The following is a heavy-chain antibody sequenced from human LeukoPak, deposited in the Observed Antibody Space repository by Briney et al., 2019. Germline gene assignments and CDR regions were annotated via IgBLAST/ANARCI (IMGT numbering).Heavy chain of an antibody. CDR3: AKEGYYDSSGYFDY. V-gene: IGHV3-48*04. Sequence: GGSLRLSCAASGFTFSSYSMNWVRQAPGKGLEWVSHISSSSSTIYYADSVKGRFTISRGNAKNSLYLQMNSLRAEDTAVYYCAKEGYYDSSGYFDYWGQGTLVTVSS. J-gene: IGHJ4*02. CDR2: ISSSSSTI. D-gene: IGHD3-22*01. CDR1: GFTFSSYS.